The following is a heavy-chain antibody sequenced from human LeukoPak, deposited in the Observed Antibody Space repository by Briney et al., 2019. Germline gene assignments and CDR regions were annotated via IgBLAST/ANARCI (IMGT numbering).Heavy chain of an antibody. J-gene: IGHJ4*02. D-gene: IGHD5-18*01. CDR1: GFSFSTSA. CDR2: ISGSAATT. V-gene: IGHV3-23*01. CDR3: TTDRGYSYGWDNY. Sequence: GGSLRLSCAASGFSFSTSAMSWVRHAPGKGLEWVSTISGSAATTYYTDSVKGRFTISRDNSRDTVYLQMNSLKTEDTAVYYCTTDRGYSYGWDNYWGQGTLVTVSS.